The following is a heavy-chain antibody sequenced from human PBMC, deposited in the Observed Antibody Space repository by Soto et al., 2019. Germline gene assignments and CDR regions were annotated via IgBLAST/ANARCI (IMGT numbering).Heavy chain of an antibody. CDR2: ISSSSSTI. CDR3: ATSFITTVGTTA. V-gene: IGHV3-48*01. J-gene: IGHJ4*02. Sequence: EVQLVESGGGLVQPGGSLRLSCEASGFTFSNYGINWVRQAPGKGLEWVSHISSSSSTIYYAESVKGRFSISRDNAKNSLYLQMSSLRGADTAVYYCATSFITTVGTTAWGQGTQVTVSS. D-gene: IGHD1-1*01. CDR1: GFTFSNYG.